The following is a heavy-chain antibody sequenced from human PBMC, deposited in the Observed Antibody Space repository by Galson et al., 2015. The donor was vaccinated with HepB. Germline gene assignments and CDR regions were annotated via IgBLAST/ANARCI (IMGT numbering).Heavy chain of an antibody. CDR1: GGSFSGYF. CDR3: ARRYGYTMITYYYYGMDA. D-gene: IGHD3-16*01. J-gene: IGHJ6*02. CDR2: INDSGST. V-gene: IGHV4-34*01. Sequence: LSLTCAVYGGSFSGYFWSWIRQPPGKGLEWIGEINDSGSTNYNLSLKSRVTISVDTSKNQFSLKLSSVTAADTAVYYCARRYGYTMITYYYYGMDAWGQGTTVTVSS.